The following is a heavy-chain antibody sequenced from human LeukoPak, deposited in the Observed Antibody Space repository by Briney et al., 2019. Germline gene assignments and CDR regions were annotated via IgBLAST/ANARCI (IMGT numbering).Heavy chain of an antibody. V-gene: IGHV4-38-2*02. D-gene: IGHD4-17*01. CDR3: ARGGDYGDYVFHY. CDR1: GYSISSGYY. J-gene: IGHJ4*02. CDR2: IYHSGST. Sequence: PSETLSLTCTVSGYSISSGYYWGWIRQPPGKGLEWIGSIYHSGSTYYNPSLESRVTISVDTSKNQFSLKLYSVTAADTAVYYCARGGDYGDYVFHYWGQGTLVTVSS.